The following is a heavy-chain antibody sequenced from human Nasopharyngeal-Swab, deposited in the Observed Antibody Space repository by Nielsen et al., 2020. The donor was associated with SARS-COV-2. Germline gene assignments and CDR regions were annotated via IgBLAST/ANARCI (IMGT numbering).Heavy chain of an antibody. CDR1: GGSLSSGDYY. CDR3: ASSSLFLDY. CDR2: INHSGST. J-gene: IGHJ4*02. D-gene: IGHD2-21*01. V-gene: IGHV4-39*01. Sequence: SETLSLTCTVSGGSLSSGDYYWIWIRQPPGKGLEWIGEINHSGSTNSNPSLKSRVTISVDTSKNQFSLKLSSVTAADTAVYYCASSSLFLDYWGQGTLVTVSS.